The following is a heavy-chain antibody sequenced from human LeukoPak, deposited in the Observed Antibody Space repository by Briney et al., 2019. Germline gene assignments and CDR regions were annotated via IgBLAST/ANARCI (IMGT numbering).Heavy chain of an antibody. V-gene: IGHV4-59*11. J-gene: IGHJ4*02. CDR2: DYYNGNI. CDR3: ARDNCGSLDY. D-gene: IGHD7-27*01. CDR1: ASSISSHS. Sequence: PSETLSLTCTVSASSISSHSWGWIRQPPGKGLEWIGYDYYNGNINYNPALKSRVTISVDTSKRQFSLKLSSVTAEDTAVYYCARDNCGSLDYWGRGILVTVSS.